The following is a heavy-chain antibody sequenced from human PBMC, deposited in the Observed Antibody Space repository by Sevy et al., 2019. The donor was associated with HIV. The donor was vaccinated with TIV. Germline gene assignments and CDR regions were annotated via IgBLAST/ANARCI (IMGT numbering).Heavy chain of an antibody. V-gene: IGHV3-30*02. CDR3: AKRGSKSGYALGY. J-gene: IGHJ4*02. CDR1: GFTLSNYD. CDR2: IQYDGSIQ. Sequence: GGSLRLSCIESGFTLSNYDIHWVRQAAGKGLEWVAFIQYDGSIQYYADSVKGRFTISRDNSKNTLYLQMNSLRPEDTAIYYCAKRGSKSGYALGYLGQGTLVTVSS. D-gene: IGHD5-12*01.